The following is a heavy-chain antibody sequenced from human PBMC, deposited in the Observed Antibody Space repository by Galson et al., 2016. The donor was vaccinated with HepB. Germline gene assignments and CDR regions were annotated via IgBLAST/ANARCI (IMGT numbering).Heavy chain of an antibody. CDR3: ARSSGNTEYHRIV. CDR1: DGSVSSGKYY. Sequence: LSLTCTVSDGSVSSGKYYWTWIRQPPGKTLEWIAYISYNGNINSNPSLKSRVTLSMDRSKSPFSLKLSSVTAADTALYYCARSSGNTEYHRIVWGQGTLVTVSS. D-gene: IGHD2/OR15-2a*01. J-gene: IGHJ4*02. CDR2: ISYNGNI. V-gene: IGHV4-61*01.